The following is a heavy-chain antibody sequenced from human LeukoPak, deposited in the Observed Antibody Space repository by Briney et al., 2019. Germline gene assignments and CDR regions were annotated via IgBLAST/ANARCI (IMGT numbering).Heavy chain of an antibody. CDR3: ARARGGSPTPNDY. J-gene: IGHJ4*02. D-gene: IGHD1-26*01. CDR1: GFTFSSYW. Sequence: PAGGSLRLSCAASGFTFSSYWMHWVRQAPGKGLVWVSRINSDGSSTSYADSVKGRFTISRDNAKNTLYLQMNSLRAEDTAVYYCARARGGSPTPNDYWGQGTLVTVSS. V-gene: IGHV3-74*01. CDR2: INSDGSST.